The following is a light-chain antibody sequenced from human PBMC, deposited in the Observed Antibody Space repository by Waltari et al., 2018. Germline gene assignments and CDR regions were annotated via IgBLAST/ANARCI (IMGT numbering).Light chain of an antibody. J-gene: IGLJ3*02. CDR2: EGT. CDR1: NSDVRSYNL. CDR3: CSYVRDITWV. Sequence: QFALTQPASVSGSLGQSLTISCPGTNSDVRSYNLVSWYQHHPGKAPKLMIYEGTQRPSGVSDRFSGSKSGDTASLTISGLQAEDEADYYCCSYVRDITWVFGGGTKLTVL. V-gene: IGLV2-23*01.